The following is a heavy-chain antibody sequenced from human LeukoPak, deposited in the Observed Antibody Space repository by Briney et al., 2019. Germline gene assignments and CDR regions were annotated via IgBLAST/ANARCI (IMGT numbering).Heavy chain of an antibody. Sequence: SQTLSLTCAISGDSVSSNSAAWNWIRQSPSRGLEWLGRTYYRSKWYNDYAVSVKSRITTNPDTSKNQFSLQLNSVTPEDTAVYYCARDSYYYDSSGYFYFDYWGQGTLVTVSS. J-gene: IGHJ4*02. CDR2: TYYRSKWYN. V-gene: IGHV6-1*01. D-gene: IGHD3-22*01. CDR3: ARDSYYYDSSGYFYFDY. CDR1: GDSVSSNSAA.